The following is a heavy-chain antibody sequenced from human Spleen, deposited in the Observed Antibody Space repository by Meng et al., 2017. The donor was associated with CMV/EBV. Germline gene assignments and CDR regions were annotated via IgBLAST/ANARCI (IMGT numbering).Heavy chain of an antibody. D-gene: IGHD1-26*01. J-gene: IGHJ4*02. CDR1: GFTFSSYG. CDR3: AKDRHSGSYYFDY. V-gene: IGHV3-30*02. CDR2: IRYDGSNK. Sequence: GGSLRLSCAASGFTFSSYGMHWVRQAPGKGLEWVAFIRYDGSNKYYADSVKGRFTISRDNSKNTLYLQMNSLRAEDTAVYYCAKDRHSGSYYFDYWGQGTLVTVSS.